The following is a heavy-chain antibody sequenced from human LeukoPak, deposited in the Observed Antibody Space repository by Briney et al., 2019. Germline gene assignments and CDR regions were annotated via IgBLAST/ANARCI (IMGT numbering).Heavy chain of an antibody. J-gene: IGHJ4*02. Sequence: KTPETPCLTCTVSGGAISDYYWSWIWQPPGKGLEWIGYIYYSGSTNYNPSLKSRVAISVDTSKNQFSLKLSSVTAADTAVYYCARTQARLLLDYWGQGTLVTVSS. V-gene: IGHV4-59*01. CDR1: GGAISDYY. D-gene: IGHD2-15*01. CDR2: IYYSGST. CDR3: ARTQARLLLDY.